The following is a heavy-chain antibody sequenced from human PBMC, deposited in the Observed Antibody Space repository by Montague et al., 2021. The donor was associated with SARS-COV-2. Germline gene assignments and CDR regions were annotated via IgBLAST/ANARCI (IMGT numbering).Heavy chain of an antibody. D-gene: IGHD3-3*01. CDR3: ARHAGKRITIFGVVKGQYYFDY. CDR2: IYYSGST. V-gene: IGHV4-39*01. Sequence: SETLSLTCTVSGGSISSSSYYWGWIRQPPGKGLEWIGSIYYSGSTYYYPSLKSRVTISVDTSKNQFSLKLSSVTAADTAVYYCARHAGKRITIFGVVKGQYYFDYWGQGTLVTVSS. J-gene: IGHJ4*02. CDR1: GGSISSSSYY.